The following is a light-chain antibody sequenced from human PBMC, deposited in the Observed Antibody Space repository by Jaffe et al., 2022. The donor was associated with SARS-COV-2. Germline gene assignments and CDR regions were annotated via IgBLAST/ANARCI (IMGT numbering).Light chain of an antibody. V-gene: IGLV1-44*01. CDR1: DSNIGTNT. CDR2: MNN. CDR3: AAWDDRLSGFYV. J-gene: IGLJ1*01. Sequence: QSGLTQPPSASGIPGQTVTISCSGSDSNIGTNTVNWYQHFPGTAPKLLIFMNNQRPSGVPDRFSGSKSGTSASLAISELQSEDEADYYCAAWDDRLSGFYVFGSGTRVTVL.